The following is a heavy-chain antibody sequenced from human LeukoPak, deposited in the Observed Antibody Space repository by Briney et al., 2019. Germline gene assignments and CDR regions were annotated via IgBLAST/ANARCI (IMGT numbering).Heavy chain of an antibody. CDR1: GGSFSGYY. D-gene: IGHD3-9*01. CDR2: INHSGST. J-gene: IGHJ4*02. Sequence: TSETLSLTXAVYGGSFSGYYWSWIRQPPGKGLEWIGEINHSGSTNYNPSLKSRVTISVDTSKNQFSLKLSSVTAADTAVYYCAHTYYDILTGECFFDYWGQGTLVTVSS. V-gene: IGHV4-34*01. CDR3: AHTYYDILTGECFFDY.